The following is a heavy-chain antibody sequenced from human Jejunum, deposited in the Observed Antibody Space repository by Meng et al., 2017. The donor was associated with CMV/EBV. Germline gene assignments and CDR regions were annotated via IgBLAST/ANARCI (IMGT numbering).Heavy chain of an antibody. J-gene: IGHJ4*02. V-gene: IGHV4-61*08. CDR2: IHYNGQT. D-gene: IGHD3/OR15-3a*01. Sequence: VSGCSVTSGDYYWNWIRQSPGKGLEWIAYIHYNGQTKSNPSLQSRVTTSVDTSKNQVSLKLRSVTAADTAVYYCAREGTDYNYFDYWGQGTLVTVSS. CDR1: GCSVTSGDYY. CDR3: AREGTDYNYFDY.